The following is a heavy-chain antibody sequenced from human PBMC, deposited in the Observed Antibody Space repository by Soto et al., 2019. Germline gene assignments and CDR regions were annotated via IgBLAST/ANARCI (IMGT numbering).Heavy chain of an antibody. J-gene: IGHJ1*01. D-gene: IGHD1-7*01. CDR3: ARETGENWTYEAH. CDR1: GAYISDFS. CDR2: ITINGNT. Sequence: ETLSLPCRVSGAYISDFSRSWIRQPAGKGLEWIGRITINGNTQKNPSFKSRVTMSIDTSRNHFSLNLQSATAADTALYYCARETGENWTYEAHWGPGTLVTVSS. V-gene: IGHV4-4*07.